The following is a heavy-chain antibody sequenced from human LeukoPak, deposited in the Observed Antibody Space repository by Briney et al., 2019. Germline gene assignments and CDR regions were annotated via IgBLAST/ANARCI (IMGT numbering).Heavy chain of an antibody. CDR1: GGSISSYY. V-gene: IGHV4-59*01. CDR3: AREPYGDHYYGMDV. CDR2: IYYSGST. Sequence: SETLSLTCTVSGGSISSYYWSWIRQPPGKGLEWIGYIYYSGSTNYNPSLKSRVTISVDTSKNQFFLKLSSVTAADTAVYYCAREPYGDHYYGMDVWGQGTTVTVSS. D-gene: IGHD4-17*01. J-gene: IGHJ6*02.